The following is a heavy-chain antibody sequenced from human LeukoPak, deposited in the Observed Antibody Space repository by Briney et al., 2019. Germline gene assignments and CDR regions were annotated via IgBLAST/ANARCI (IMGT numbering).Heavy chain of an antibody. J-gene: IGHJ4*02. CDR1: GGSISSYY. CDR3: SRSLLVTTPHFDY. CDR2: IYYSGST. D-gene: IGHD4-17*01. Sequence: PSETLSLTCTVSGVSGGSISSYYLSWIRQPPGKGLEWIGYIYYSGSTNSNPSLKSQVSISVDTSKNQFSLKLNSVTAADTAVYYCSRSLLVTTPHFDYWGQGILVTVSS. V-gene: IGHV4-59*08.